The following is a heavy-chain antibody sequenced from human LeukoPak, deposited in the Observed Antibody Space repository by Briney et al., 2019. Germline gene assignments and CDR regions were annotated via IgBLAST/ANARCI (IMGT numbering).Heavy chain of an antibody. CDR3: ARDVWGDRDSYFDR. CDR2: IDSDGRRT. Sequence: GRSLRLSCAASGFTFSSYGMHWVRQAPGKGLVWVSRIDSDGRRTTSASYAGSVKGRFTISRDNAKNTLYLQMNNLRAEDTAVYYCARDVWGDRDSYFDRWGQGTLVTVSS. CDR1: GFTFSSYG. D-gene: IGHD2-21*01. J-gene: IGHJ4*02. V-gene: IGHV3-74*01.